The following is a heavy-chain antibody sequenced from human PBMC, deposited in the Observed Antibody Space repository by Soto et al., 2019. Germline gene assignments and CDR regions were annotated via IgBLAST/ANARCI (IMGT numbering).Heavy chain of an antibody. Sequence: QLQLQESGPGLVKPSETLSLTCTVSGGSISSSSYYWGWIRQPPGKGLEWIGSIYYSGSTYYNPSLKSRVTISVDTSKNQFSLKLSSVTAADTAVYYCARHGDSSGWYYFDYWGQGTLVTVSS. CDR1: GGSISSSSYY. D-gene: IGHD6-19*01. CDR3: ARHGDSSGWYYFDY. J-gene: IGHJ4*02. CDR2: IYYSGST. V-gene: IGHV4-39*01.